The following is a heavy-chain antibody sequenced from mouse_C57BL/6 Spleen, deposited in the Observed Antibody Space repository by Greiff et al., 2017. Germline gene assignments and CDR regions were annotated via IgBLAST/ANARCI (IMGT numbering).Heavy chain of an antibody. CDR1: GYTFTSYW. CDR3: ARRGDRRYYYAMDY. CDR2: IDPSDSYT. Sequence: QVQLQQPGAELVRPGTSVKLSCKASGYTFTSYWMHWVKQRPGQGLEWIGVIDPSDSYTNYNQKFKGKATLTVDTSSSTAYMQLSSLTSEDTAVYYCARRGDRRYYYAMDYWGQGTSVTVSS. V-gene: IGHV1-59*01. J-gene: IGHJ4*01.